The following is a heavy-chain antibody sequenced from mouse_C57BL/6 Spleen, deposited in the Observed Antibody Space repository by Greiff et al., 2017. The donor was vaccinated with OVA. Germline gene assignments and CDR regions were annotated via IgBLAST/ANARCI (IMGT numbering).Heavy chain of an antibody. V-gene: IGHV1-53*01. CDR1: GYTFTSYW. D-gene: IGHD2-4*01. J-gene: IGHJ2*01. Sequence: QVQLQQPGPELVKPGASVKLSCKASGYTFTSYWMHWVKQRPGQGLEWIGNINPSNGGTNYNEKFKSKATLTVDKSSSTAYMQLSSLTSEDSAVYYCARKGYDYDGPDYWGQGTTLTVSS. CDR2: INPSNGGT. CDR3: ARKGYDYDGPDY.